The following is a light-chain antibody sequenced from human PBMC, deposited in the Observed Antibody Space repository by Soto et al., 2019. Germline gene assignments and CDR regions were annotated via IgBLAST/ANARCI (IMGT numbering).Light chain of an antibody. Sequence: VLTQPPSVSGAPGQRVIISCTGSSSNIGAGRDVHWYRQFPGEAPKFLISDSNHRPSGVPDRFSVSKSGASASLAITGLRTEDEGDYFCQSYGTSLSGLYVFGTGTKVTVL. J-gene: IGLJ1*01. V-gene: IGLV1-40*01. CDR3: QSYGTSLSGLYV. CDR2: DSN. CDR1: SSNIGAGRD.